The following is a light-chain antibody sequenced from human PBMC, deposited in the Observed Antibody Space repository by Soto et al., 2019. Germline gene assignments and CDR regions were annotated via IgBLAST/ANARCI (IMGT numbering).Light chain of an antibody. CDR3: QQYTGPSTT. Sequence: EIILTQSPDTLSLSPGERATLSCRASQTVSSNYLAWCQQRPGQAPRLLIYGASTRAAGIPDRFSGSGSGTDFTLTITRLEPEDSAVYFFQQYTGPSTTFGQGTRLEIK. CDR2: GAS. CDR1: QTVSSNY. J-gene: IGKJ5*01. V-gene: IGKV3-20*01.